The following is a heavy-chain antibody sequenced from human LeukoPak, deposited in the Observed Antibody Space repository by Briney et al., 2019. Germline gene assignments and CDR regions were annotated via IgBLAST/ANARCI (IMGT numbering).Heavy chain of an antibody. V-gene: IGHV1-24*01. CDR1: GNTLTKFS. Sequence: ASVKVSCKVSGNTLTKFSMHWVRQAPGKGLEWMEGFDLDEGKRIYAQKLKGRVIMTEDTSTDTACMEIKSLTFEDTAVYYCAKGPSGSDYDWYFDLWGRGTLITVSS. J-gene: IGHJ2*01. CDR2: FDLDEGKR. D-gene: IGHD4-17*01. CDR3: AKGPSGSDYDWYFDL.